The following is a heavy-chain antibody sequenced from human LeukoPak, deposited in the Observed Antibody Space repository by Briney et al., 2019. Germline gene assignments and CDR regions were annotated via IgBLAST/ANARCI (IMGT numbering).Heavy chain of an antibody. J-gene: IGHJ6*03. Sequence: PSETLSLTYTVSGGSISSSSYYWGWIRQPPGKGLEWIGSIYYSGSTYYNPSLKSRVTISVDTSKNQFSLKLSSVTAADTAVYYCARSPLGTTLTDPAYYYYYYMDVWGKGTTVTVSS. CDR3: ARSPLGTTLTDPAYYYYYYMDV. D-gene: IGHD2/OR15-2a*01. V-gene: IGHV4-39*01. CDR2: IYYSGST. CDR1: GGSISSSSYY.